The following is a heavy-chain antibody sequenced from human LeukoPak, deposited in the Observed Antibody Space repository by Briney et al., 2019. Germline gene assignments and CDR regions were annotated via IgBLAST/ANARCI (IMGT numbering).Heavy chain of an antibody. CDR1: NNSLSSYY. Sequence: NPSETLSLTCTVSNNSLSSYYCSWIRQPPGKGLEWIGYAFHTGSTEYNPSLKSRVTILMDASETQFSLKLNSVTAADTAVYYCARHRGDYGDYSFFDYWGQGILVTVSS. CDR3: ARHRGDYGDYSFFDY. V-gene: IGHV4-59*08. D-gene: IGHD4-17*01. CDR2: AFHTGST. J-gene: IGHJ4*02.